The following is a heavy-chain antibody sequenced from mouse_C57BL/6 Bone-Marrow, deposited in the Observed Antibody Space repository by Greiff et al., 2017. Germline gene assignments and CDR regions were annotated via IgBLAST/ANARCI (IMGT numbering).Heavy chain of an antibody. Sequence: QVQLQQPGAELVMPGASVKLSCKASGYTFTSYWMHWVKQRPGQGLEWIGEIDPSDSYTNYNQKFKGKSTLTVDKSSSTAYMQLSSLTSEDSAVYYCARLYDVYYFYFDYWGQGTTLTVSS. CDR2: IDPSDSYT. CDR1: GYTFTSYW. J-gene: IGHJ2*01. V-gene: IGHV1-69*01. D-gene: IGHD2-3*01. CDR3: ARLYDVYYFYFDY.